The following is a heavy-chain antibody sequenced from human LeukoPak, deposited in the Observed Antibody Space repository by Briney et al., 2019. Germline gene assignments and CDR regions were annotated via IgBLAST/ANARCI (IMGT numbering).Heavy chain of an antibody. Sequence: GGSLRLSCAASGFTLSSYAMSWVRQAPGKGLEWVSAISGSGGSTYYADSVKGRFTISRDNSKNTLYLQMNSLRAEDTAVYYCAKARAGYNSYYFDYWGQGTLVTVSS. CDR2: ISGSGGST. V-gene: IGHV3-23*01. CDR3: AKARAGYNSYYFDY. CDR1: GFTLSSYA. J-gene: IGHJ4*02. D-gene: IGHD5-24*01.